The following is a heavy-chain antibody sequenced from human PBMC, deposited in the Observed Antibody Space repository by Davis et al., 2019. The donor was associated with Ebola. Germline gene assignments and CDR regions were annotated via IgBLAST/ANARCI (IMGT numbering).Heavy chain of an antibody. J-gene: IGHJ3*02. CDR1: GGTFSSYA. CDR2: IIPILGIA. D-gene: IGHD1-1*01. Sequence: SVKVSCKASGGTFSSYAISWVRQAPGQGLEWMGRIIPILGIANYAQKFQGRVTITADKSTSTAYMELSSLRSEDTAVYYCARDLSSYVHGPDDAFDIWGQGTMVTVSS. V-gene: IGHV1-69*04. CDR3: ARDLSSYVHGPDDAFDI.